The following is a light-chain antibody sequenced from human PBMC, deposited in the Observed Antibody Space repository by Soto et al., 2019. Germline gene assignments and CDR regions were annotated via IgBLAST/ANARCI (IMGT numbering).Light chain of an antibody. CDR1: QSVNSW. CDR2: SVS. J-gene: IGKJ1*01. CDR3: QQFSSYSRT. Sequence: DIQMTQSPSTLSAYVGDRVTITCQASQSVNSWLAWYQQKPGRAPKLLIYSVSNLDSGVPSRFSGSGSGTDFTLTISSLQPDDFATCYCQQFSSYSRTFGQGTKVEMK. V-gene: IGKV1-5*01.